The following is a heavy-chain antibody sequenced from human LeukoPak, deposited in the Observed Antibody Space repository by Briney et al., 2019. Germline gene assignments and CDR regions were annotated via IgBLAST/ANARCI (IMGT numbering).Heavy chain of an antibody. CDR3: ASGVIGYCSSTSCYTVGMDV. CDR1: GGSFSGYY. CDR2: INHSGST. V-gene: IGHV4-34*01. D-gene: IGHD2-2*02. Sequence: SETLSLTCAVYGGSFSGYYWSWIRQPPGKGLEWIGEINHSGSTNYNPSLKSRVTISVDTSKNQFSLKLSSVTAADTAVYYCASGVIGYCSSTSCYTVGMDVWGQGTTVTVSS. J-gene: IGHJ6*02.